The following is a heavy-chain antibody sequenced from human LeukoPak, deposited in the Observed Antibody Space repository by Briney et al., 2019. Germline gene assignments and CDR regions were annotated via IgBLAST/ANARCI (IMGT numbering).Heavy chain of an antibody. CDR2: IKQDGSEK. J-gene: IGHJ3*02. Sequence: GGSLRLSCAASGFTFSSYWMSWVRQAPGKGLEWVANIKQDGSEKYYVDSVKGRFTISRDNAKNSLYLRMNSLRAEDTAVYYCARVLSVVDDAFDIWGQGTMVTVSS. CDR1: GFTFSSYW. D-gene: IGHD2-2*01. V-gene: IGHV3-7*01. CDR3: ARVLSVVDDAFDI.